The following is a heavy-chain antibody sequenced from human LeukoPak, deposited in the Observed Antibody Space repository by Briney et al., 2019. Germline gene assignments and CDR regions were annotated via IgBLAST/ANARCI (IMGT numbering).Heavy chain of an antibody. V-gene: IGHV4-39*07. CDR1: GGSISSSSYY. J-gene: IGHJ3*02. D-gene: IGHD2-8*01. CDR3: ATTSNDDPHPHDAFDI. Sequence: PSETLSLTCTVSGGSISSSSYYWGWIRQPPGKGLEWIGSIYYSGSTYYNPSLKSRVTISVDTSKNQFSLKLSSVTAADTAVYYCATTSNDDPHPHDAFDIWGQGTMVTVSS. CDR2: IYYSGST.